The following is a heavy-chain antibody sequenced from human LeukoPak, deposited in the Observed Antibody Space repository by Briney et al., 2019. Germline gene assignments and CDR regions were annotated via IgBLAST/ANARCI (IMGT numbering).Heavy chain of an antibody. CDR1: GFTFSSYA. J-gene: IGHJ4*02. CDR2: ISGSGGST. D-gene: IGHD3-22*01. V-gene: IGHV3-23*01. Sequence: GGSLRLSCAASGFTFSSYAMSWVRQAPGKGLEWVSAISGSGGSTYYADSVKGRFTISRDNSKNTLYLQMNSLRAEDTAVYYCAKDPGLMTYYYDSSGYSYHDYWGQGTLVTVSS. CDR3: AKDPGLMTYYYDSSGYSYHDY.